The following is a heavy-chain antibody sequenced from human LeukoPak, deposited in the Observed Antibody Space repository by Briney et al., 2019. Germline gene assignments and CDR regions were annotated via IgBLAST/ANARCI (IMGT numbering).Heavy chain of an antibody. D-gene: IGHD5-12*01. CDR3: ARERDGGYSGYDDAFDI. CDR1: GYTFTSYG. J-gene: IGHJ3*02. V-gene: IGHV1-2*02. Sequence: ASVKVSCKASGYTFTSYGISWVRQAPGQGLEWMGWINPNSGGTNYAQKFQGRVTMTRDTSISTAYMELSRLRSDDTAVYYCARERDGGYSGYDDAFDIWGQGTMVTVSS. CDR2: INPNSGGT.